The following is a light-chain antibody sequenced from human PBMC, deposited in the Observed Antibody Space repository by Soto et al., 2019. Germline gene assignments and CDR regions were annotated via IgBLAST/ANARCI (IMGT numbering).Light chain of an antibody. CDR2: AAS. CDR3: QHARSFPIT. J-gene: IGKJ5*01. V-gene: IGKV1-12*01. Sequence: DIQMTQSPSSVSASVGDRVTITCRASQNIDKWIAWYQQKPGKAPKLLIYAASSLRGGVPSRFSGSGSGTDFTLTISSLQPEAFATFSCQHARSFPITSGHGTRLE. CDR1: QNIDKW.